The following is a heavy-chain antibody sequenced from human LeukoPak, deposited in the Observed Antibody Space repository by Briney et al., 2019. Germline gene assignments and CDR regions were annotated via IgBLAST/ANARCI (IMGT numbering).Heavy chain of an antibody. J-gene: IGHJ4*02. CDR1: GFTFSSYW. CDR3: AKLIGDESF. Sequence: SGGSLRLSCAASGFTFSSYWMSWVRQAPGKGLEWVANIKQDGSEKYYVDSVKGRFSISRDNSKNTLYLQMNSLRVEDKAIYYCAKLIGDESFWGQGTLVTVSS. V-gene: IGHV3-7*03. CDR2: IKQDGSEK. D-gene: IGHD7-27*01.